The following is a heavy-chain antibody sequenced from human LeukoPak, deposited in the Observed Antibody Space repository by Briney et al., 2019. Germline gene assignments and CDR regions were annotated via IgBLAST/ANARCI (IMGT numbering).Heavy chain of an antibody. CDR1: GGTPRSYA. CDR3: ARERLVVVSAAVDYYYGMDV. J-gene: IGHJ6*02. D-gene: IGHD2-21*01. V-gene: IGHV1-69*04. Sequence: SVKVSCKASGGTPRSYAITGARQAPEQGLEWMGRIITILGIADYTQQLQGRVTITADKSTSTAYMELSSLRSEDTAVYYCARERLVVVSAAVDYYYGMDVWGQGTTVIVSS. CDR2: IITILGIA.